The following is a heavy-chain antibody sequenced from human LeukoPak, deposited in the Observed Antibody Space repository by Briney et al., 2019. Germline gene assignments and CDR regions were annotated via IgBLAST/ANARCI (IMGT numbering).Heavy chain of an antibody. V-gene: IGHV1-8*03. CDR1: GYTFTSYD. CDR2: MNPNSGNA. Sequence: GASVKVSCKASGYTFTSYDINWVRQATGQGLERMGWMNPNSGNAGYAQKFQGRVTITRNTSITTAYMELSSLRSEDTAVYYCARGNDFWSGNNWFDPWGQGTLVTVSS. J-gene: IGHJ5*02. CDR3: ARGNDFWSGNNWFDP. D-gene: IGHD3-3*01.